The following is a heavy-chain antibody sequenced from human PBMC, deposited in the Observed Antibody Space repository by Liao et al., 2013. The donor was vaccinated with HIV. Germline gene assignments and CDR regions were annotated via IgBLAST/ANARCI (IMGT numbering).Heavy chain of an antibody. CDR3: ARENGYNYGSYYYYYYMDV. Sequence: QVQLQESGPGLVKPAQTLSLTCTVSGGSISSGDYYWSWIRQPPGKGLEWIGFIYNSGNYYNNPSLKSRITMSVDTSKNQFSLKLSSVTAADTAVYYCARENGYNYGSYYYYYYMDVWAKGTTVTVSS. J-gene: IGHJ6*03. CDR1: GGSISSGDYY. D-gene: IGHD5-18*01. V-gene: IGHV4-30-4*08. CDR2: IYNSGNY.